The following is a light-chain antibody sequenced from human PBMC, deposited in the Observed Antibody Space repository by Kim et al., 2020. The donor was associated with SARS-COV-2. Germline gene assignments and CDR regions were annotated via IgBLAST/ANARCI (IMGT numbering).Light chain of an antibody. CDR3: QQYDNWPRT. V-gene: IGKV3-15*01. Sequence: EIVLTQSPATLSVSPGERATLSCRASQSVAISLAWYLQKPGQAPRLLMYGASTRATGIPARFSGSGSGTDFTLAISSLQSEDFAVYYCQQYDNWPRTFGQGTKVDIK. CDR2: GAS. CDR1: QSVAIS. J-gene: IGKJ1*01.